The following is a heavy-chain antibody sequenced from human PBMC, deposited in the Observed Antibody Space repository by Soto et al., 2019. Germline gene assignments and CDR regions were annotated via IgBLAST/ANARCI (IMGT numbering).Heavy chain of an antibody. CDR2: IYHSGST. CDR3: ASIIAVAGLYYFDY. Sequence: SETLSLTRAVSGGSISSSNWWSWVRQPPGKGLEWIGEIYHSGSTNYNPSLKSRVTISVDKSKNQFSLKLSSVTAADTAVYYCASIIAVAGLYYFDYWGQGTLVTVSS. V-gene: IGHV4-4*02. D-gene: IGHD6-19*01. CDR1: GGSISSSNW. J-gene: IGHJ4*02.